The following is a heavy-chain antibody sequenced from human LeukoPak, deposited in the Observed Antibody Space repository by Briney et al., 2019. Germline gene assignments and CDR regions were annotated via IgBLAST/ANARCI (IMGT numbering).Heavy chain of an antibody. J-gene: IGHJ4*02. CDR3: ATSQRQRSLPD. CDR2: ISGGGANS. Sequence: GALTLSRAATGFTFSCYAMSGVRQAPGKGLEGVSTISGGGANSYYADSVKGRFTISRANSKNTLYLQLNSLRADDTAPYYCATSQRQRSLPDWGQGTLVTVSS. V-gene: IGHV3-23*01. CDR1: GFTFSCYA. D-gene: IGHD1-1*01.